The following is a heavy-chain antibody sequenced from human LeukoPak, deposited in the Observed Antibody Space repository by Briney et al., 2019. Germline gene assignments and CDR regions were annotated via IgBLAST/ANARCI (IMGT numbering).Heavy chain of an antibody. J-gene: IGHJ2*01. CDR2: ISSSGTTI. V-gene: IGHV3-11*01. Sequence: LSLTCTVSGGSISSGGYYWSWIRQHPGKGLEWVSYISSSGTTIYYADSVKGRFTISRDNAKNSLYLQMNSLRAEDTAVYYCARRTVTRDWYFDLWGRGTLVTVSS. CDR1: GGSISSGGYY. D-gene: IGHD4-17*01. CDR3: ARRTVTRDWYFDL.